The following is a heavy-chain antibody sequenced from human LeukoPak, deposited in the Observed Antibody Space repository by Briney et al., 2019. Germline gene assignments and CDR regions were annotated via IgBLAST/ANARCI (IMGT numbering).Heavy chain of an antibody. D-gene: IGHD3-22*01. CDR2: INPNSGGT. Sequence: GASVKVSCKASGYTFTGYYMHWVRQAPGQGLEWMGRINPNSGGTNYAQKFQGGVTMTRDTSISTAYMELSRLRSDDTAVYYCARDLCYYDSSGCDAFDIWGQGTMVTVSS. CDR3: ARDLCYYDSSGCDAFDI. J-gene: IGHJ3*02. V-gene: IGHV1-2*06. CDR1: GYTFTGYY.